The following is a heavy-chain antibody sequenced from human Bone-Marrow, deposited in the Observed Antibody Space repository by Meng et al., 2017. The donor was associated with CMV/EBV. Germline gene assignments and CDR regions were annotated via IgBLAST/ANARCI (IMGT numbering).Heavy chain of an antibody. D-gene: IGHD6-6*01. CDR3: ARYSSSSFFDY. J-gene: IGHJ4*02. V-gene: IGHV3-11*04. CDR2: ISSSGSTI. CDR1: GCTFNDYY. Sequence: SCAASGCTFNDYYMSWIRQAPGTGLEWVSYISSSGSTIYYADSVKGRFTISRDNAKTSLYLQMNSLRAEDTAVYYCARYSSSSFFDYWGQGTLVTVSS.